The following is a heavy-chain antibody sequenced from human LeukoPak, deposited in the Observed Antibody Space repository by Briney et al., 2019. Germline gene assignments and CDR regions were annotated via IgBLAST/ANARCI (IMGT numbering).Heavy chain of an antibody. Sequence: SVKVSCKASGGTFSSYTISWVRQVPGQGLEWMGRIIPILGIANYAQKFQGRVTITADKSASTAYMELSSLRSEDTAVYYCARDWSGYCSSTSCFHYYFDYWGQGTLVTVSS. V-gene: IGHV1-69*04. CDR3: ARDWSGYCSSTSCFHYYFDY. D-gene: IGHD2-2*03. CDR2: IIPILGIA. J-gene: IGHJ4*02. CDR1: GGTFSSYT.